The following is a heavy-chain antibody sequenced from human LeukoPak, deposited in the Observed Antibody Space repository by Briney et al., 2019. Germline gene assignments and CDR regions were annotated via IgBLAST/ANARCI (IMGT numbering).Heavy chain of an antibody. D-gene: IGHD3-22*01. Sequence: PGGSLRLSCAASGFTFSSYSMNWVRQAPGKGLEWVSSISSSSSYIYYADSVKGRFTISRDNAKNSLYLQMNSLRAEDTAVYYCARAGRIRYDSSGYRYDYWGQGTLVTVSS. CDR1: GFTFSSYS. J-gene: IGHJ4*02. V-gene: IGHV3-21*01. CDR3: ARAGRIRYDSSGYRYDY. CDR2: ISSSSSYI.